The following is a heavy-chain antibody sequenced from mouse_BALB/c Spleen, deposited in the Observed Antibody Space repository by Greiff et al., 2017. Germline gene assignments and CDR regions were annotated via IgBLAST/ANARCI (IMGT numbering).Heavy chain of an antibody. Sequence: DVKLVESGGGLVQPGGSLKLSCAASGFTFSSYGMSWVRQTPDKRLELVATINSNGGSTYYPDSVKGRFTISRDNAKNTLYLQMSSLKSEDTAMYYCARNWDRGYYFDYWGQGTTLTVSS. CDR3: ARNWDRGYYFDY. J-gene: IGHJ2*01. D-gene: IGHD4-1*01. CDR2: INSNGGST. CDR1: GFTFSSYG. V-gene: IGHV5-6-3*01.